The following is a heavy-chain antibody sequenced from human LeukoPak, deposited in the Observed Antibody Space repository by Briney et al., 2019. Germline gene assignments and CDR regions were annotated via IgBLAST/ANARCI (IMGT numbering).Heavy chain of an antibody. Sequence: GGSLRLSCTASRFTFSDYAMTWVRQTPGKRLEWVASIDGGAADTYYADAVKGRFIISRDDSKDALYLQMNSLRAEDTAVYYCAKSLAVVVVAAHDAFDIWGQGTMVTVSS. CDR3: AKSLAVVVVAAHDAFDI. J-gene: IGHJ3*02. D-gene: IGHD2-15*01. CDR1: RFTFSDYA. CDR2: IDGGAADT. V-gene: IGHV3-23*01.